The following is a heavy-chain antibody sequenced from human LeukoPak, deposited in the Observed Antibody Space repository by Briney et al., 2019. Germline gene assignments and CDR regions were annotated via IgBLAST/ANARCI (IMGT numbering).Heavy chain of an antibody. Sequence: SETLSLTCTVSGGSISSSSYYWGRIRQPAGEGLEWIGSIYYSRSTYYNPSLKSRVTISVDTSKNQFSLKLSSVTAADTAVYYCARHVPQLHIIRWLQYPYYFDYWGQGTLVTVSS. CDR2: IYYSRST. V-gene: IGHV4-39*01. J-gene: IGHJ4*02. CDR3: ARHVPQLHIIRWLQYPYYFDY. CDR1: GGSISSSSYY. D-gene: IGHD5-24*01.